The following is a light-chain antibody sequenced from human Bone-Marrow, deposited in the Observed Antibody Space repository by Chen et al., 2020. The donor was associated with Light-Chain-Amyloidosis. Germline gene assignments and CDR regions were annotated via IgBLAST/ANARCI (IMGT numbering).Light chain of an antibody. CDR2: EVT. J-gene: IGLJ1*01. CDR3: SSYTITNTLV. Sequence: QSALTQPASVSGYPGHSITISCPGTSSDVGGDNHVSWYQQHPDKAPKLMIYEVTNRPSWVPDRFSDSKSDNTASRTISGLQTEDEADYFCSSYTITNTLVFGSGTRVTVL. V-gene: IGLV2-14*01. CDR1: SSDVGGDNH.